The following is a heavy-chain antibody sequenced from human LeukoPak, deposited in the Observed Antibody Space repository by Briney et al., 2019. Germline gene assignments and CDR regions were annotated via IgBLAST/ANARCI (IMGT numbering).Heavy chain of an antibody. D-gene: IGHD6-13*01. CDR3: AMAYSATS. CDR2: ISPSGDRT. J-gene: IGHJ5*02. Sequence: GGSLRLSCAASLFTFSTYDMSWGRQAPGKGLEWVSTISPSGDRTYYADSVKGRFTISRDNSKNTLSLQMNSLRVEDAAMYYCAMAYSATSWGQGTLVTVSS. V-gene: IGHV3-23*01. CDR1: LFTFSTYD.